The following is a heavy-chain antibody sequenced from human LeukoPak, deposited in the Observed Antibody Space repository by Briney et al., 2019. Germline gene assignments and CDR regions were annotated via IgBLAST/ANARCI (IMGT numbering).Heavy chain of an antibody. Sequence: ASVKVSCKASGYTFTSYVISWVRQAPGQGLEWMGWISAYNGNTNYAQKLQGRVTMTTDTSTSTAYMELRSLRSDDTAVYCCARALYYYDSSGYWGQGTLVTVSS. V-gene: IGHV1-18*01. CDR1: GYTFTSYV. CDR3: ARALYYYDSSGY. CDR2: ISAYNGNT. J-gene: IGHJ4*02. D-gene: IGHD3-22*01.